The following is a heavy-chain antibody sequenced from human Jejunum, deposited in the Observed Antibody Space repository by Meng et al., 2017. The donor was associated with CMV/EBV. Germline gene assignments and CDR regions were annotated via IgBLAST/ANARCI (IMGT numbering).Heavy chain of an antibody. CDR1: GFSFSNYW. Sequence: ASGFSFSNYWMGWVRQAPGKGLEWVANIKQAGSETNYVDSVKGRFTISRDDAKNSLYLQMDSLRGEDTAVYYCAREGVVGATDFDYWGQGTLVTVSS. CDR3: AREGVVGATDFDY. CDR2: IKQAGSET. J-gene: IGHJ4*02. V-gene: IGHV3-7*01. D-gene: IGHD1-26*01.